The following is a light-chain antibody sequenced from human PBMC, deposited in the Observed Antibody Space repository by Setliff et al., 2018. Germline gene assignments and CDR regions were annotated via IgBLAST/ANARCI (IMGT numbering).Light chain of an antibody. J-gene: IGLJ1*01. Sequence: QSVLTQPASVSGSPGQSITISCTGTSSDIGGYNYVSWYQHHPGKAPKLMIYDVTKRPSGVSNRFSGSKSGNTASLTISGLQAEDEADYYCNSYAGSNNFCGFGTGTKV. CDR3: NSYAGSNNFCG. CDR2: DVT. V-gene: IGLV2-14*03. CDR1: SSDIGGYNY.